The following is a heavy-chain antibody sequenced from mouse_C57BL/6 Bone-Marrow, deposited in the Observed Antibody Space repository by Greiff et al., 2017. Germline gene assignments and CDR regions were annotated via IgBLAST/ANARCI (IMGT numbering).Heavy chain of an antibody. CDR2: IYPRSGNT. D-gene: IGHD1-1*01. V-gene: IGHV1-81*01. J-gene: IGHJ1*03. CDR3: AREGGLLLRYASYWYFDV. CDR1: GYTFTSYG. Sequence: VQLQQSGAELARPGASVKLSCKASGYTFTSYGISWVKQRTGQGLEWIGEIYPRSGNTYYNEKFKGKATLTADKSSSTAYMDVRSLTSEDSAVYFCAREGGLLLRYASYWYFDVWGTGTTVTVSS.